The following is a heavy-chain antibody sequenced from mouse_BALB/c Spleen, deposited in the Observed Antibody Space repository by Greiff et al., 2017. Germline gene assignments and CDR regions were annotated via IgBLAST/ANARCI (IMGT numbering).Heavy chain of an antibody. CDR2: INPSTGYT. J-gene: IGHJ3*01. CDR3: ARAEGTWFAY. CDR1: GYTFTSYW. Sequence: VQLQQSGAELAKPGASVKMSCKASGYTFTSYWMHWVKQRPGQGLEWIGYINPSTGYTEYNQKFKGKATLTADKSSSTAYMQLSSLTSEDSAVYFCARAEGTWFAYWGQGTLVTVSA. V-gene: IGHV1-7*01.